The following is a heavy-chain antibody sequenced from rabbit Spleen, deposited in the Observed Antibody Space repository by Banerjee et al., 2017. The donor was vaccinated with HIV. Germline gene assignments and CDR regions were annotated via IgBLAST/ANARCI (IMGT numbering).Heavy chain of an antibody. D-gene: IGHD1-1*01. CDR3: ARDNGSGDYIDVYFDL. Sequence: QSLEESGGGLVKPGASLTLTCKASGFSFNSGYDMCWVRQAPGKGLEWIACIGAGSSGSTYYASWAKGRFTISKTSSTTVTLQVTSLTAADTATYFCARDNGSGDYIDVYFDLWGPGTLVTVS. CDR1: GFSFNSGYD. J-gene: IGHJ4*01. V-gene: IGHV1S40*01. CDR2: IGAGSSGST.